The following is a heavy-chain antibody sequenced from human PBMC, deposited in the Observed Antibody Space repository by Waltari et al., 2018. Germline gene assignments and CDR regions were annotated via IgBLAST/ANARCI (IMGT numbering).Heavy chain of an antibody. CDR1: GVSISPSRYY. V-gene: IGHV4-39*02. J-gene: IGHJ3*02. CDR3: ARGGLYGQQLLESAFEI. D-gene: IGHD6-13*01. CDR2: RHYGGSS. Sequence: QLQLQESGPGLVNPSETLSPTCTVPGVSISPSRYYWGWLRHPPGKGLDWIGSRHYGGSSYFNPSLKSRVTISVDTSKNQFSLKLTSVTAADTAVYYCARGGLYGQQLLESAFEIWGQGTKVTVSS.